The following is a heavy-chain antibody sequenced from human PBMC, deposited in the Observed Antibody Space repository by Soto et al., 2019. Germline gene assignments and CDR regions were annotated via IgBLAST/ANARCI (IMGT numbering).Heavy chain of an antibody. CDR1: GFTFSSYA. V-gene: IGHV3-23*01. CDR3: STNIEYCGYLEGSAFDI. Sequence: EVQLLESGGGLVQPGGSLRLSCAASGFTFSSYAMSWVRQAPGKGLEWVSAISGSGGSTYYADSVKGRFTISRDNSKNTLYLRMNSMKADDTAVYYCSTNIEYCGYLEGSAFDIWGQGTMVTVSS. D-gene: IGHD5-12*01. J-gene: IGHJ3*02. CDR2: ISGSGGST.